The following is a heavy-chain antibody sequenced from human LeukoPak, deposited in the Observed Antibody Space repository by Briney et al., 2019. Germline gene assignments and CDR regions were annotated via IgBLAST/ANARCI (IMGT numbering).Heavy chain of an antibody. V-gene: IGHV3-9*01. CDR1: GFTFDDYA. Sequence: PGGSLRLSCAASGFTFDDYAMHWVRQAPGKGLGWVSGISWNSGSIGYADSVKGRFTISRDNAKNSLYLQMNSLRAEDTASYYCAKDTLDILTGYVYWGQGTLVTVFS. CDR2: ISWNSGSI. CDR3: AKDTLDILTGYVY. D-gene: IGHD3-9*01. J-gene: IGHJ4*02.